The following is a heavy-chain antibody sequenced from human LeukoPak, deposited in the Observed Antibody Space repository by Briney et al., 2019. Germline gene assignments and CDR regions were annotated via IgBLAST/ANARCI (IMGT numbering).Heavy chain of an antibody. D-gene: IGHD3-16*01. V-gene: IGHV3-21*04. CDR1: GFTFSRHG. CDR3: ARSGGALDY. J-gene: IGHJ4*02. CDR2: ISSGSIYA. Sequence: GGSLRLSCAASGFTFSRHGMNWVRQAPGKGLEWISSISSGSIYAHYSDSVEGRFSISRDDANSFLYLQMNSLRAEDTAVYYCARSGGALDYWGQGTLVTVSS.